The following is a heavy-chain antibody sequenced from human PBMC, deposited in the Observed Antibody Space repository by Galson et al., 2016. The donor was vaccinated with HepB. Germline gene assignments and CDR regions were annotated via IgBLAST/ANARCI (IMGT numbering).Heavy chain of an antibody. CDR1: GFSFSSYG. CDR2: VSSDETNK. CDR3: ARVQKVPVYYYSGMDV. Sequence: SLRLSCAASGFSFSSYGMHWVRQPPGKGLEWVALVSSDETNKFYADSVKGRFTISRDNSKNMLYLQMNSLRAEETAVYYCARVQKVPVYYYSGMDVWGQGTTVTVSS. J-gene: IGHJ6*02. V-gene: IGHV3-30*03.